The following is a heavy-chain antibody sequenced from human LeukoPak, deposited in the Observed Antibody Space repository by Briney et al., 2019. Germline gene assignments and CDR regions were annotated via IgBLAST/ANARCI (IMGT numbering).Heavy chain of an antibody. CDR2: VHTSGNT. CDR3: AKFSPTSGTSAQLGSRGRRNYSSYMDV. V-gene: IGHV4-61*02. Sequence: PSETLSLTCTVSGDSISSGRSYWSWIRQPAGKGLEWVGRVHTSGNTNYNPSLSSRLTISIDTSKNQFSLSLTSVSAADTAVYYCAKFSPTSGTSAQLGSRGRRNYSSYMDVWGKGTAVTVSS. J-gene: IGHJ6*03. CDR1: GDSISSGRSY. D-gene: IGHD3-10*01.